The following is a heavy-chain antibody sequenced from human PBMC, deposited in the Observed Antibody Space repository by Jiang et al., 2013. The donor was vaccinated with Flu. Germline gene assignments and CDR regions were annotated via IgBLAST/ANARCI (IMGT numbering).Heavy chain of an antibody. CDR3: TTDMQWSGGDY. V-gene: IGHV3-15*07. CDR1: GGSINTSNYF. Sequence: LKPSETLSLTCTVSGGSINTSNYFWGWIRQPPGKGPEWVGRIRSKNDGGTTAYGAPVKGRFIISRDASRNMMYLQMNSLKTEDTAVYYCTTDMQWSGGDYWGQGTLVTVSS. CDR2: IRSKNDGGTT. D-gene: IGHD3-3*01. J-gene: IGHJ4*02.